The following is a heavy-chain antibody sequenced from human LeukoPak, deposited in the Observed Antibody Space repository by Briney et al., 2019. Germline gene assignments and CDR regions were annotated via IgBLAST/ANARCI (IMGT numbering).Heavy chain of an antibody. D-gene: IGHD6-13*01. CDR3: ARGSSSWYNWFDP. J-gene: IGHJ5*02. V-gene: IGHV3-48*02. Sequence: GGSLRLSCAASGFTFSSYSMNWVRQAPGKGLEWVSYISRSSSTIYYADSVKGRFTISRDNAKNSLYLQMNSLRDEDTAVYYCARGSSSWYNWFDPWGQGTLVTVSS. CDR2: ISRSSSTI. CDR1: GFTFSSYS.